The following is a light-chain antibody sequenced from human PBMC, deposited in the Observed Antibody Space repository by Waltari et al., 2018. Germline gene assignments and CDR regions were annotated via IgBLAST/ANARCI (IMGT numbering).Light chain of an antibody. J-gene: IGKJ2*01. CDR1: RAIANN. V-gene: IGKV3-15*01. CDR2: DAS. CDR3: QQFNTGYS. Sequence: EIVMTQSPVTLSVSPGAAATLSCRANRAIANNLAWYQQKPGQPLRLLIYDASTRATGIPARFSGSWSGAEFTLTITSLQSEDSAVYFCQQFNTGYSFGQGTKLEIK.